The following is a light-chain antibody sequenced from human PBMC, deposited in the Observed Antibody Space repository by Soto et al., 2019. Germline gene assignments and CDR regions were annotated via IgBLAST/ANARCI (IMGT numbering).Light chain of an antibody. J-gene: IGKJ4*01. CDR3: QQRSNWPLT. CDR2: DAS. Sequence: EIVMTQSPATLSVSPGERATLSRRASQSVSSYLAWYQQKPGQAPRLRIYDASNRATGIPARFSGIGSGTDFTLTISSLEPEDLAVYYCQQRSNWPLTFGGGTKVDIK. V-gene: IGKV3-11*01. CDR1: QSVSSY.